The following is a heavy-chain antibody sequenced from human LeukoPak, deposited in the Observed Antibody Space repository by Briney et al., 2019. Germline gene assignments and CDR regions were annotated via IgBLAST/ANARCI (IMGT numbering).Heavy chain of an antibody. J-gene: IGHJ4*02. V-gene: IGHV1-46*01. D-gene: IGHD6-19*01. Sequence: ASVKVSCKASGYTFTSYYMHWVRQAPGQGLEWMGIINPSGGSTSYAQKFQGRVTMTRDMSTSTVYMELSSLRSEATAVYYCARDPIAVAGTIPFDYWGQGTLVTVSS. CDR2: INPSGGST. CDR3: ARDPIAVAGTIPFDY. CDR1: GYTFTSYY.